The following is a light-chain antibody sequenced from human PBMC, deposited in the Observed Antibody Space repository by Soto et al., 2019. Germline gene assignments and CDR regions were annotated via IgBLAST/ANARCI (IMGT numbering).Light chain of an antibody. J-gene: IGLJ7*01. Sequence: QSALTQPASVSGSPGQSITISCTGTSSDVGGFNYVSWYQHHPGKVPKLMIYEVSNRPSGVPPRFSGSKSANTASLTISGLQAADEADYYCNSYAGGLVLFGGGTQLTVL. V-gene: IGLV2-14*01. CDR3: NSYAGGLVL. CDR2: EVS. CDR1: SSDVGGFNY.